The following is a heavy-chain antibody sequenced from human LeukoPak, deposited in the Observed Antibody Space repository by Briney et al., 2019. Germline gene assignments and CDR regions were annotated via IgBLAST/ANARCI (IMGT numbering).Heavy chain of an antibody. CDR3: TREEGGTTVDY. Sequence: SETLSLTCAVSGASISSSDYYWGWVRQSPGKGLEWIGNIYSSGNTYYNASLKSRVTMCIDTSKNQFSLKMSSVTAVDAAAYYCTREEGGTTVDYWGQGTLVTVSS. V-gene: IGHV4-39*07. CDR2: IYSSGNT. J-gene: IGHJ4*02. D-gene: IGHD1-1*01. CDR1: GASISSSDYY.